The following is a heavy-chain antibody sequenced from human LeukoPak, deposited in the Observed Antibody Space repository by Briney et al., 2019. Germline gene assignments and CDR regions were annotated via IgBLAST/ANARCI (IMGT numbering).Heavy chain of an antibody. V-gene: IGHV4-39*07. J-gene: IGHJ4*02. CDR3: ARVKSPGDFDY. Sequence: SETLSLTCTVSGGSISSSSYYWGWIRQPPGKGLEWIGEINHSGSTNYNPSLKSRVTISVDTSKNQFSLKLSSVTAADTAVYYCARVKSPGDFDYWGQGTLVTVSS. CDR1: GGSISSSSYY. CDR2: INHSGST.